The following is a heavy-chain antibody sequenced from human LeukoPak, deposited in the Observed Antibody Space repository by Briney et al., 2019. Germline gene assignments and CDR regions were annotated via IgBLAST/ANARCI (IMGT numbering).Heavy chain of an antibody. D-gene: IGHD2-15*01. CDR2: INHSGST. V-gene: IGHV4-34*01. CDR1: GGSFSGYY. Sequence: SETLSLTCAVYGGSFSGYYWSWIRQPPGKGLEWIGEINHSGSTNYNPSLKSRVTISVDTSKNQFSLKLSSVTAADTAVYYCASQYCSGGSCYPPGWFDPWGQGTLVTVSS. CDR3: ASQYCSGGSCYPPGWFDP. J-gene: IGHJ5*02.